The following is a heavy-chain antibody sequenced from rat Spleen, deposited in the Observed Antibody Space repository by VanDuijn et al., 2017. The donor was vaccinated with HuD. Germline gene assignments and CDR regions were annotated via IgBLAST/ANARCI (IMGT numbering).Heavy chain of an antibody. D-gene: IGHD1-11*01. V-gene: IGHV5-58*01. Sequence: EVQLVETGGGLVQPGRSLKLSCVASGFTFSSYWIYWIRQAPGKGLEWVATISYDGSSTYYRDSVKGRFTISRDNAKSTLYLQMDSLRSEDTATYYCARRRNYGGYGGYWGQGVMVTVSS. J-gene: IGHJ2*01. CDR3: ARRRNYGGYGGY. CDR2: ISYDGSST. CDR1: GFTFSSYW.